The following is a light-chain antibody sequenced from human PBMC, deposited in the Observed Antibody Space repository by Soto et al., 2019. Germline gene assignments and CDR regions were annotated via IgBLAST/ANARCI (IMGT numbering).Light chain of an antibody. CDR1: QGILYSANNKDY. CDR3: RLYYNVRCT. J-gene: IGKJ1*01. V-gene: IGKV4-1*01. Sequence: DIVMTQSPDFLAVALGERAAINCQSSQGILYSANNKDYLAWYQQKSGQPPKLLIYWAPTRESGVPDRFSGSRSGTNCALTLSSRRADDGALQCCRLYYNVRCTCRQGTKVEV. CDR2: WAP.